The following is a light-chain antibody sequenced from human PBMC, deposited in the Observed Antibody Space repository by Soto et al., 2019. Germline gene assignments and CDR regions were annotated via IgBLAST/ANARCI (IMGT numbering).Light chain of an antibody. CDR1: QRVDSRY. V-gene: IGKV3-20*01. J-gene: IGKJ4*01. CDR3: QHYANSPLLLT. Sequence: EIVLTQSPGALSLSPGERATLSCRASQRVDSRYVAWYRQKPGQAPRLLICGASSRATGIPDRISGSGSGTDFTLTINRLEPEDFALYYCQHYANSPLLLTFGGGTKVAI. CDR2: GAS.